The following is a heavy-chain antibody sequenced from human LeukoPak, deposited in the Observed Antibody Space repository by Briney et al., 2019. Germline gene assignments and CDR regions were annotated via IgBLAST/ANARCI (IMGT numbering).Heavy chain of an antibody. CDR3: ARDAEGLDS. J-gene: IGHJ4*02. V-gene: IGHV1-18*01. CDR2: IITYSGLT. CDR1: GYTFINYG. Sequence: ASVKVSCKASGYTFINYGFNWVRQAPGQGLEWMGRIITYSGLTHYAQKFQDRVSFTTDRSTTTAYMELRRLRSDDTAVYYCARDAEGLDSWGQGTVVTVSS.